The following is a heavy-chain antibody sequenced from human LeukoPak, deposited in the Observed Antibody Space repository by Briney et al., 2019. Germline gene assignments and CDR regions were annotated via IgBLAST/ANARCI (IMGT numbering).Heavy chain of an antibody. J-gene: IGHJ4*02. Sequence: GGSLRLSCAGSGFSFSNYGMHWVRQAPGKGLEWVAIIWYDGSNKYYADSVKGRFTISRDNSKHTLYLQMNSLRAEDTAVYYCARDDRYGDFTGEIFDYWGQGTLVTVSS. D-gene: IGHD4-17*01. CDR2: IWYDGSNK. CDR1: GFSFSNYG. V-gene: IGHV3-33*08. CDR3: ARDDRYGDFTGEIFDY.